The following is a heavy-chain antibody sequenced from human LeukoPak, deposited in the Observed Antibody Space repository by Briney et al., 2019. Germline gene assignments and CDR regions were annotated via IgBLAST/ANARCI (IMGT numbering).Heavy chain of an antibody. J-gene: IGHJ4*02. CDR1: GFTFSNAW. D-gene: IGHD5-18*01. CDR2: IHSNDDT. CDR3: TRGHAAMGEH. V-gene: IGHV3-53*01. Sequence: PGGSLRLSCAASGFTFSNAWMSWVRQAPGKGLECISVIHSNDDTYYAASVRGRFTISRDTSNYMLYLQMNSLRAEDTAIYFCTRGHAAMGEHWGQGILVTVSS.